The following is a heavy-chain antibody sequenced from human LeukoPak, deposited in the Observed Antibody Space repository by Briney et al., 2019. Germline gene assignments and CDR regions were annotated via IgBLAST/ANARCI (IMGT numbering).Heavy chain of an antibody. CDR2: IYSGGGT. D-gene: IGHD3-9*01. J-gene: IGHJ4*02. CDR3: ARLHYDVLTGPFDY. V-gene: IGHV3-66*04. CDR1: GITVSTNY. Sequence: GGSLRLSCAASGITVSTNYTSWARQAPGKGLEWVSIIYSGGGTYYADSVKGRLTISRENSKNTLWLQMNSLRAEDTAVYYCARLHYDVLTGPFDYWGRGTLVTVSS.